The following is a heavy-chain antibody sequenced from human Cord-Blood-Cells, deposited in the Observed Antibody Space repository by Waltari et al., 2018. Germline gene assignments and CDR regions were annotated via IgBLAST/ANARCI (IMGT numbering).Heavy chain of an antibody. CDR3: ARVVNWGGYLDY. D-gene: IGHD7-27*01. Sequence: QVQLQESGPGLVKPSETLSLTCTVSGYSISSGYYWGWIRQPPGKGLEWIGSIDHSGSTYYNPSLKGRVTISVDASKHQFSLKLSSVPAADTAVYYCARVVNWGGYLDYWGQGTLVTVSS. J-gene: IGHJ4*02. V-gene: IGHV4-38-2*02. CDR2: IDHSGST. CDR1: GYSISSGYY.